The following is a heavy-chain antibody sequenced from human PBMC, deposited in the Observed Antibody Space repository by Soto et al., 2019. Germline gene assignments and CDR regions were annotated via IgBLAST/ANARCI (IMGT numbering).Heavy chain of an antibody. D-gene: IGHD3-16*01. CDR3: AREPNMIPHAVDI. V-gene: IGHV4-30-4*01. J-gene: IGHJ3*02. CDR2: IYYSGST. CDR1: GGSLRSGDYS. Sequence: LSLTCTVSGGSLRSGDYSWSWIRQPPGKGLEWFGYIYYSGSTYYNPSLKSRVTISVDTSKNQFSLKLSSVTAADTAVYYCAREPNMIPHAVDIWGQGTMVTVSS.